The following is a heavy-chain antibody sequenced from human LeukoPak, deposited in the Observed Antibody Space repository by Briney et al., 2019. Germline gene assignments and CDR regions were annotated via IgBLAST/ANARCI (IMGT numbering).Heavy chain of an antibody. J-gene: IGHJ4*02. CDR3: ARGVGSGYTDY. CDR1: GGSISSGSYF. CDR2: IYTSGST. D-gene: IGHD3-22*01. V-gene: IGHV4-61*02. Sequence: SQTLSLTCTVSGGSISSGSYFWSWIRQPAGKGLEWIGRIYTSGSTNYSPSLKSRVTISVDTSRNQFSLKLISVTAADTAVYYCARGVGSGYTDYWGQGALVTVSS.